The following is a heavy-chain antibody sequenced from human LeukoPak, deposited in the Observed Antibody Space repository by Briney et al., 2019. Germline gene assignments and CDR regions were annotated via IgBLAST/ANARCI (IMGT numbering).Heavy chain of an antibody. CDR1: GFTFSSHG. V-gene: IGHV3-30*02. CDR2: IRYDGSNK. Sequence: SGGSLRLSCAASGFTFSSHGMHWVRQAPGKGLEWVAFIRYDGSNKYYADSVKGRFTISRDNSKNTLYLQMNSLRAEDTAVYYCAEPVTEDYYYYYYMDVWGKGTTVTVSS. CDR3: AEPVTEDYYYYYYMDV. J-gene: IGHJ6*03. D-gene: IGHD4-23*01.